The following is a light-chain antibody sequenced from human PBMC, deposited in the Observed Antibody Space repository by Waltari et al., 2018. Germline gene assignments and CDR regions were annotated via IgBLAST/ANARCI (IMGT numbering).Light chain of an antibody. V-gene: IGLV1-51*01. Sequence: QSVLTQPPSVSAAPGQKVTISCSGSRSDIGSHYVSWYQQVPGTAPKLLIYDDTKRPSGIPDRFSGSKSGTSATLGITGLQTGDEVVYYCATWDSSLDAGVFGGGTKLTVL. CDR2: DDT. CDR3: ATWDSSLDAGV. J-gene: IGLJ3*02. CDR1: RSDIGSHY.